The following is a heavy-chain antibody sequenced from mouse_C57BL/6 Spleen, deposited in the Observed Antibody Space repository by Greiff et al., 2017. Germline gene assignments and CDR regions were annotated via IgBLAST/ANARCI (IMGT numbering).Heavy chain of an antibody. CDR1: GYTFTDYY. J-gene: IGHJ4*01. V-gene: IGHV1-19*01. Sequence: EVQLQQSGPVLVKPGASVKMSCKASGYTFTDYYMNWVKQSHGKSLEWIGVINPYNGGTSYNQKFKGKATLTVDKSSSTAYMELNSLTSEDSAVYYCARWITTDLVALDYWGQGTSVTVSS. CDR2: INPYNGGT. D-gene: IGHD1-1*01. CDR3: ARWITTDLVALDY.